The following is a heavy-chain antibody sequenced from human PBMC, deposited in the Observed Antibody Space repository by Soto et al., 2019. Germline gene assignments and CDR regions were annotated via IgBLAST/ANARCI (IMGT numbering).Heavy chain of an antibody. J-gene: IGHJ6*02. V-gene: IGHV3-30*18. Sequence: GGSLRLSCAASGFTFSSYGMHWVRQAPGKGLEWVAVISYDGSNKYYADSVKGRFTISRDNSKNTLYLQMNSLRAEDTAVYYFAKELKYYDILARGYGMDVWGQGTTVTVSS. CDR2: ISYDGSNK. CDR1: GFTFSSYG. D-gene: IGHD3-9*01. CDR3: AKELKYYDILARGYGMDV.